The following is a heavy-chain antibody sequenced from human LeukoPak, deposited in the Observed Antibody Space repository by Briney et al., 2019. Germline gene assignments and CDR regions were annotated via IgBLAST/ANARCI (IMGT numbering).Heavy chain of an antibody. Sequence: PSQTLSLTCTVSGGSISSGGYYWSWIRQPPGKGLEWIGYIYHSGSTYYNPSLKSRVTISVDRSKNQFSLKLSSVTAADTAVYYCARRRVASSTSFNWFDPWGQGTLVTVSS. D-gene: IGHD2-2*01. J-gene: IGHJ5*02. CDR1: GGSISSGGYY. V-gene: IGHV4-30-2*01. CDR2: IYHSGST. CDR3: ARRRVASSTSFNWFDP.